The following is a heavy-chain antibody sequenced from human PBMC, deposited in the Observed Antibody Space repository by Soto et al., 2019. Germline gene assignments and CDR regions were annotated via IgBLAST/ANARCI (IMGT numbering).Heavy chain of an antibody. D-gene: IGHD6-19*01. Sequence: TFCLTCTVSGGFISSGGYYWSWIRQHPGKGLEWIGYIYYSGSTYYNPSLKSRVTISVDTSKNQFSLKLSSVTAADTAVYYCARGFGWRDVRYWYFDLWGRGSLVTVS. CDR3: ARGFGWRDVRYWYFDL. V-gene: IGHV4-31*03. CDR2: IYYSGST. CDR1: GGFISSGGYY. J-gene: IGHJ2*01.